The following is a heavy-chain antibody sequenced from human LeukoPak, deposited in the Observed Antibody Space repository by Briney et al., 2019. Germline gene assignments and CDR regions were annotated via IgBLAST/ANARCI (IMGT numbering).Heavy chain of an antibody. Sequence: KASETLSLTCAVYGGSFSGYYWSWIRQPPGKGLEWIGEINHSGSTNYNPSLKSRVTISVDTSKNQFSLKLSSVTAADTAVYYCARGQVELHPNDAFDIWGQGTMVTVSS. CDR2: INHSGST. V-gene: IGHV4-34*01. CDR1: GGSFSGYY. D-gene: IGHD1-7*01. CDR3: ARGQVELHPNDAFDI. J-gene: IGHJ3*02.